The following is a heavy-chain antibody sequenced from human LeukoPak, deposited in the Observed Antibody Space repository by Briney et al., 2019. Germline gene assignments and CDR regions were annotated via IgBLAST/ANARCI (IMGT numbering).Heavy chain of an antibody. CDR1: GGSISDYY. V-gene: IGHV4-59*08. CDR2: IHYSGST. D-gene: IGHD5-12*01. J-gene: IGHJ4*02. Sequence: SETLSLTCTASGGSISDYYYSWIRQPPGKGLEWIGYIHYSGSTNYNPYLKSRVTITITTSQNQFCLKLDSVTAADTAVYYCGDILIDCFDLWGQGTLVTVSS. CDR3: GDILIDCFDL.